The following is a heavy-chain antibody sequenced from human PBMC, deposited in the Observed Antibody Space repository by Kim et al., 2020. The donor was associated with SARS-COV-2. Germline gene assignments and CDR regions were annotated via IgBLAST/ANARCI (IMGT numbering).Heavy chain of an antibody. Sequence: SQTLSLTCAVYGGSFSGYYWSWIRQPPGKGLEWIGEINHSGSTNYNPSLKSRVTISVDTSKNQFSLKLSSVTAADTAVYYCARGEWFGDYWGQGTLVTVSS. J-gene: IGHJ4*02. CDR3: ARGEWFGDY. CDR2: INHSGST. V-gene: IGHV4-34*01. CDR1: GGSFSGYY. D-gene: IGHD3-10*01.